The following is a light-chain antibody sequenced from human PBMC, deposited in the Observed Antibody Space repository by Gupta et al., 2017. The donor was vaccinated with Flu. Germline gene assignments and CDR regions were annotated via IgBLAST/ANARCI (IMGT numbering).Light chain of an antibody. J-gene: IGLJ3*02. CDR1: TGAVTSGHY. CDR2: DTS. CDR3: LLSYSGIRV. V-gene: IGLV7-46*01. Sequence: QAVVTQEPSLTVSPGGTVTLTCRSSTGAVTSGHYPYWFQQKPGQAPRTLIYDTSYKHSWTPARFSGSLLGVKAALTLSGAQPEDEADYYCLLSYSGIRVFGGGTKLTVL.